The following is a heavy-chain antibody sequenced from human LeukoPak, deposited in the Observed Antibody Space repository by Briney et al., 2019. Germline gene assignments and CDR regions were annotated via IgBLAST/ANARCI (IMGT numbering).Heavy chain of an antibody. D-gene: IGHD3-22*01. Sequence: GGSLRLSCAASGFTFSNVWMNWVRQAPGKGLEWVAAIWYDGSNKYYADSVKGRFTISRDNSKNTLYLQMNSLRAEDTALYYCARGQEYYYDSSAYSKFDYWGQGTLVTVSS. V-gene: IGHV3-33*08. CDR2: IWYDGSNK. CDR3: ARGQEYYYDSSAYSKFDY. J-gene: IGHJ4*02. CDR1: GFTFSNVW.